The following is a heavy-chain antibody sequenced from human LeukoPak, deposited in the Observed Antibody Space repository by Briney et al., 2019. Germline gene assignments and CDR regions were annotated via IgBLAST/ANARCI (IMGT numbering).Heavy chain of an antibody. CDR2: ISSSSSYI. J-gene: IGHJ3*02. V-gene: IGHV3-21*01. CDR3: ARVSGLVREPNRGHAFDI. Sequence: PGGSLRLSCAASGFTFSSYSMNWVRQAPGKGLEWVSSISSSSSYIYYADLVKGRFTISRDNAKNSLYLQMNSLRAEDTAVYYCARVSGLVREPNRGHAFDIWGQGTMVTVSS. D-gene: IGHD6-6*01. CDR1: GFTFSSYS.